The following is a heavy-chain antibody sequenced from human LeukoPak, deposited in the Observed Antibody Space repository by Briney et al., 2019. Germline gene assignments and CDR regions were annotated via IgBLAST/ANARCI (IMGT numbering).Heavy chain of an antibody. J-gene: IGHJ5*01. CDR2: LTRTSSAT. CDR1: GFRFSSYD. D-gene: IGHD5-18*01. Sequence: GGSLRLSCVGSGFRFSSYDMNWVRQAPGRGLEWLSYLTRTSSATWYADSVKGRFTIFRDNVKSSLYLQMNSLRVEDTAVYYCATGGSEYRSDWFDSWGRGTLVNVAS. CDR3: ATGGSEYRSDWFDS. V-gene: IGHV3-48*01.